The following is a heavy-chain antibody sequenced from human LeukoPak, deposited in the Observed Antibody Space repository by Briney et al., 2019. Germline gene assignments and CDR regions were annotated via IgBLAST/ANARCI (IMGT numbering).Heavy chain of an antibody. Sequence: SETLSLTCTVPGGSISSGTYYWSWIRQPAGKGLEWIGRIYTSGSTNYNPSLKSRVTISVDTSKNQFSLKLSSVTAADTAVYYCARGPTMIRGGYYYYMDVWGKGTTVTISS. J-gene: IGHJ6*03. CDR2: IYTSGST. D-gene: IGHD3-22*01. CDR1: GGSISSGTYY. CDR3: ARGPTMIRGGYYYYMDV. V-gene: IGHV4-61*02.